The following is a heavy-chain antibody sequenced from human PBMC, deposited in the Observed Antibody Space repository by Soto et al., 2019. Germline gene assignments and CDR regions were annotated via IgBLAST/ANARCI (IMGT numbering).Heavy chain of an antibody. V-gene: IGHV3-33*01. Sequence: QVQLVESGGGVVQPGRSLRLSCAASGFTFSSYGMHWVRQAPGKGLEWVAVIWYDGSNKYYADSVKGRFTISRDNSKNTRYLQMNSLRAEDTAVYYCARGGYSYGYSAFDIWGQGTMVTVSS. CDR2: IWYDGSNK. D-gene: IGHD5-18*01. CDR1: GFTFSSYG. CDR3: ARGGYSYGYSAFDI. J-gene: IGHJ3*02.